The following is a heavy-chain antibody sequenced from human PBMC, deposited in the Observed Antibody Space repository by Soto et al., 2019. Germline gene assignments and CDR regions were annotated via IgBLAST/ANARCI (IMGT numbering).Heavy chain of an antibody. D-gene: IGHD1-1*01. CDR2: YHSGGST. V-gene: IGHV4-30-4*01. J-gene: IGHJ6*02. CDR3: VRSRQMESGNDYGLDV. CDR1: GVSLNTADTW. Sequence: QVQLQESGSGLVKPSQSLSLTCTVSGVSLNTADTWWSWIRQSPGKGLEFIGYYHSGGSTYYDASFMSLVIISADTSNSQFSLKLSSVTVADTAVYFCVRSRQMESGNDYGLDVWGQGTRVTVSS.